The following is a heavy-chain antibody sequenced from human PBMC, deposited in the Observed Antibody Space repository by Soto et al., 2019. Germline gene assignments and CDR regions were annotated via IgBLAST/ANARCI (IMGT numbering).Heavy chain of an antibody. CDR2: VSIGGST. J-gene: IGHJ4*02. V-gene: IGHV3-23*01. Sequence: DVQLLESGGGLVQPEGSLRLSCAASGFTFSSYAMGWVRQGPGKGLEWVAVVSIGGSTHYADSVRGRCTISRDNSKHTLSLQMNSLTAADTAVYFCAKRRGAGGHFDYWGQGALVTVSS. CDR1: GFTFSSYA. CDR3: AKRRGAGGHFDY. D-gene: IGHD2-15*01.